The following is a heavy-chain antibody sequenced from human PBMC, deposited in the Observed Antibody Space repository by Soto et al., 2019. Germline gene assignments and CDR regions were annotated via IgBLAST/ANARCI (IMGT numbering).Heavy chain of an antibody. Sequence: QVHLVQSGAEVKKPGSSVKVSCKASGGTFSNYAITWVRQAPGQGLEWLGRIIPIFGSVTLAKKFQGRITLSADESTTTVYMELSSLRSDDTAVYYCAKDGGKDGYFGHWFDPWGQGTQVTVSS. D-gene: IGHD5-12*01. CDR3: AKDGGKDGYFGHWFDP. V-gene: IGHV1-69*15. CDR1: GGTFSNYA. CDR2: IIPIFGSV. J-gene: IGHJ5*02.